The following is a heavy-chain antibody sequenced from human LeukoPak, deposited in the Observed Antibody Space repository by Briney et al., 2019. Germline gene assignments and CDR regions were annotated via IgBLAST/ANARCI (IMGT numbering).Heavy chain of an antibody. Sequence: ASVKVSCKASGYTFTGYYMHWVRQAPGQGLEWMGWINPNSGGTNYAQKFQGRVTMTRDTSISTAYMELSRLRSDDTAVYYCARGVAWDNPGGLANYWGQGTLVTVSS. CDR3: ARGVAWDNPGGLANY. J-gene: IGHJ4*02. CDR2: INPNSGGT. D-gene: IGHD1/OR15-1a*01. CDR1: GYTFTGYY. V-gene: IGHV1-2*02.